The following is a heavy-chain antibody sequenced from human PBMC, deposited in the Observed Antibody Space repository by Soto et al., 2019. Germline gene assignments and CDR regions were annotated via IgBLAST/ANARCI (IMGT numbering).Heavy chain of an antibody. J-gene: IGHJ4*02. D-gene: IGHD2-2*01. CDR3: ARDPDTSSKIDY. Sequence: PGGSLRLSCVASGFTFSDYYMSWVRQAPGKGLEWVSYIHSSGTTLYYADSVKGRFTISRDNDKNSLYLQMNSLRAEDTAVYYCARDPDTSSKIDYWGQGTLVTVSS. CDR2: IHSSGTTL. CDR1: GFTFSDYY. V-gene: IGHV3-11*01.